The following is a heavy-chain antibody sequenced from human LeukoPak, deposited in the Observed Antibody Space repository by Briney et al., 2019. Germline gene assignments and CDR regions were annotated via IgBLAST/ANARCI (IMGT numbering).Heavy chain of an antibody. D-gene: IGHD2-15*01. CDR1: GFTFSDYS. J-gene: IGHJ5*02. CDR3: AKGGYSTWFDP. Sequence: GGSLRLSCAASGFTFSDYSMTWVRQAPGKGLEWISTIRATDPSTYYADSMKGRFTVSRDNSPNTLFPQMDSLRAEDTAVYYCAKGGYSTWFDPWGQGTLVTVSS. CDR2: IRATDPST. V-gene: IGHV3-23*01.